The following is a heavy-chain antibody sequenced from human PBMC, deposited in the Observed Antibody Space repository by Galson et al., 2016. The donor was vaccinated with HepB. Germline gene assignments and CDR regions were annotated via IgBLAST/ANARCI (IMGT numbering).Heavy chain of an antibody. CDR3: AKDRYGSGTNYLDL. J-gene: IGHJ4*02. CDR1: GFSFRTYA. D-gene: IGHD3-10*01. CDR2: LLHDGTKD. Sequence: SLRLSCAGSGFSFRTYAMHRVRQAPGKGLQWVAALLHDGTKDEYAESAKGRFTISRDNSNNTVFLQMNNLRTDDTALYYCAKDRYGSGTNYLDLWGQGAQVTVSS. V-gene: IGHV3-30*18.